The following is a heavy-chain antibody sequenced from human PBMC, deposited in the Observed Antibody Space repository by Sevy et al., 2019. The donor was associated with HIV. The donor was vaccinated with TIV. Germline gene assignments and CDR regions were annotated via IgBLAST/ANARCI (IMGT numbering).Heavy chain of an antibody. V-gene: IGHV4-38-2*02. Sequence: SETLSLTCTVSGFSISSDYYWGWIRQPPGKGLEWIGSIYDGGSTYYNPSLKSRVTVSIDTSKNQFSLKLSSVTAAGTGVYYCARDYYGSGSYYEFVYWGQGTLVTVSS. J-gene: IGHJ4*02. CDR1: GFSISSDYY. CDR2: IYDGGST. D-gene: IGHD3-10*01. CDR3: ARDYYGSGSYYEFVY.